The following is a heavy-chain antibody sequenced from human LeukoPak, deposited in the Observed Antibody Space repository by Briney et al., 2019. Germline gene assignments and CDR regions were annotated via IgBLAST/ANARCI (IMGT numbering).Heavy chain of an antibody. V-gene: IGHV1-18*01. CDR1: GYTFTSYG. D-gene: IGHD2-2*01. J-gene: IGHJ6*02. CDR3: ARDCSSTSCYFYYGMDV. CDR2: ISAYNGNT. Sequence: ASVKVSCKASGYTFTSYGISWVRQAPGQGLEWMGWISAYNGNTNYAQKLQGRVTMTTDTSTSTAYMELRSPRSDDTAVYYCARDCSSTSCYFYYGMDVWGQGTTVTVSS.